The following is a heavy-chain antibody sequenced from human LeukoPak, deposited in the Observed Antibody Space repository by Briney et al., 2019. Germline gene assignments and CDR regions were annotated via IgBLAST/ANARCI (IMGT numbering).Heavy chain of an antibody. CDR2: INHSGST. V-gene: IGHV4-34*01. J-gene: IGHJ4*02. D-gene: IGHD3-3*01. CDR1: GGSFSGYY. Sequence: SETLSLTCAVYGGSFSGYYWSWIRQPPGKGLEWIGEINHSGSTNYNPSLKSRVTISVDTSKNQFSLKLSSVTAADTAVYYCAGTIFGVEQDYWGQGTLVTVSS. CDR3: AGTIFGVEQDY.